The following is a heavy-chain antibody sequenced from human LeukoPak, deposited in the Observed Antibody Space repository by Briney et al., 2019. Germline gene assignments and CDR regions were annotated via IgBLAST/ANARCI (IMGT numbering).Heavy chain of an antibody. J-gene: IGHJ4*02. CDR1: GFTFGSYA. CDR3: ARDRLTTVTTFHFDY. D-gene: IGHD4-17*01. V-gene: IGHV3-33*01. CDR2: IWSDTTNK. Sequence: GGSLRLSCAASGFTFGSYAMHWVRQAPGKGLEWVAVIWSDTTNKYYADSVKGQFTISRDNSKNTLYLQMSSLRAEDTAMYYCARDRLTTVTTFHFDYWGQGTLVTVSS.